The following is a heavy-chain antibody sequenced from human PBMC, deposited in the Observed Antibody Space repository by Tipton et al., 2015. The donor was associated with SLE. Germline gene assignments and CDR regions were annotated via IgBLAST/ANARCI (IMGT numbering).Heavy chain of an antibody. CDR3: ARVRILAAFDI. Sequence: TLSLTCAVYGGSFSGYYWSWIRQPPGKGLEWIGEINHTGTTNYNPSLKSRVTISVDTSKDQFSLKLNSVTAADTAVYYCARVRILAAFDIWGQGTMVTVSS. J-gene: IGHJ3*02. CDR1: GGSFSGYY. D-gene: IGHD2-15*01. V-gene: IGHV4-34*01. CDR2: INHTGTT.